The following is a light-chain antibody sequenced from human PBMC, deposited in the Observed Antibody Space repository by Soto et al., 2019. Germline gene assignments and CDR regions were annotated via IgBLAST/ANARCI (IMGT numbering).Light chain of an antibody. J-gene: IGKJ4*01. CDR3: QQYDDYPLN. CDR2: RAS. Sequence: DIHMTQSPSSLSASVGDRVIITCRASQDIHNRLGWFQQKPEKARKSLIYRASNLQSGVPSRFIGSGSGTEFTLTINNLQPEDFATYFCQQYDDYPLNFGGGTKV. CDR1: QDIHNR. V-gene: IGKV1D-16*01.